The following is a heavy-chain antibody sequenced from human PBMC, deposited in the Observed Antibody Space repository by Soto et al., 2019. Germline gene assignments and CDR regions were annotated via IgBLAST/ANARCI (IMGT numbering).Heavy chain of an antibody. Sequence: LRLSCAAAGFTFTSYEMNWVRQAPGKGLEWVSYISSSGSIMHYADSVKGRFTISRDNAKNSLYLQMSSLRAEDTAVYYCARDQLELLYHGFDIWGQGTKVTVS. D-gene: IGHD1-26*01. V-gene: IGHV3-48*03. CDR1: GFTFTSYE. CDR2: ISSSGSIM. CDR3: ARDQLELLYHGFDI. J-gene: IGHJ3*02.